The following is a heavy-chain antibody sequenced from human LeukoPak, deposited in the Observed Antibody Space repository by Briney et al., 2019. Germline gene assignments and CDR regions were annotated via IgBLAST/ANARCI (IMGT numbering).Heavy chain of an antibody. CDR2: INHSGST. CDR3: AREGGRENY. D-gene: IGHD2-15*01. CDR1: GGSFSGYY. Sequence: SETLSLTCAVYGGSFSGYYWSWIRQPPGKGLEWIGEINHSGSTNYNPSLKSRVTISVDTSKNQFSLKLNSVTAADTAVYYCAREGGRENYWGQGTLVTVSS. J-gene: IGHJ4*02. V-gene: IGHV4-34*01.